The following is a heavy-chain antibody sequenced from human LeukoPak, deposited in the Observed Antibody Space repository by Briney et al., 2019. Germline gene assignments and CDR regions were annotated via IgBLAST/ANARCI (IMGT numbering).Heavy chain of an antibody. Sequence: SSETLSLTCTVSGGSISSSSYYWGWIRQPPGKGLEWIGSIYYSGSTYYNPSLKSRLTISVDTSKNQFSLKLSSVTAADTAVYYCARQGSRYGGNSQSWDQGTLVTVSS. CDR2: IYYSGST. J-gene: IGHJ4*02. D-gene: IGHD4-23*01. V-gene: IGHV4-39*01. CDR1: GGSISSSSYY. CDR3: ARQGSRYGGNSQS.